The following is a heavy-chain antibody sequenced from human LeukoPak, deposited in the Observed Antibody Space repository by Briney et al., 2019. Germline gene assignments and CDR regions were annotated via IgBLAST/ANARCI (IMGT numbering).Heavy chain of an antibody. J-gene: IGHJ3*02. V-gene: IGHV3-53*01. CDR2: IYSGGST. CDR1: GFTVSSNY. CDR3: ARERSIAARPDAFDI. D-gene: IGHD6-6*01. Sequence: QTGGSLRLSCAASGFTVSSNYMSWVRQAPGKGLEWVSVIYSGGSTYCADSVKGRFTISRDNAKNSLYLQMNSLRAEDTAVYYCARERSIAARPDAFDIWGQGTMVTVSS.